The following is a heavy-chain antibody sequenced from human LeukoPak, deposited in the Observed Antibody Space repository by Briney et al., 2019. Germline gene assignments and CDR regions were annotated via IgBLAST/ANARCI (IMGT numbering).Heavy chain of an antibody. CDR3: ARIVATIDLPDY. V-gene: IGHV1-8*01. Sequence: ASVKVSCKASGYTFISYDINWVRQATGQGLEWMGWMNPNSGNTGYAQKFRGRVTMTRNTSISTAYMELSSLRSEDTAVYYCARIVATIDLPDYWGQGTLVTVSS. CDR1: GYTFISYD. J-gene: IGHJ4*02. CDR2: MNPNSGNT. D-gene: IGHD5-12*01.